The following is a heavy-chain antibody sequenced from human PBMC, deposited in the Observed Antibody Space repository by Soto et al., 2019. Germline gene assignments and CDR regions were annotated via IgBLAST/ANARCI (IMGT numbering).Heavy chain of an antibody. Sequence: PGGSLRLSCTASGFTFGDYAISWFRQAPGKGLEWVGFIRSKAYGGTTEYAASVKGRFTISRDDSKSIAYLQMNSLKTEDTAVYYCTRDWNYHYYYYYMDVWGKGTTVTVSS. V-gene: IGHV3-49*03. D-gene: IGHD1-7*01. CDR1: GFTFGDYA. CDR2: IRSKAYGGTT. CDR3: TRDWNYHYYYYYMDV. J-gene: IGHJ6*03.